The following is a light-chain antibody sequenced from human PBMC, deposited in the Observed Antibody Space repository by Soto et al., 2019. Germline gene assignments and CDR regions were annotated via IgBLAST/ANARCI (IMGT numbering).Light chain of an antibody. CDR3: SSYTTTTTPVV. CDR1: SSDICTYDY. V-gene: IGLV2-14*01. CDR2: EVT. Sequence: QSALTQPASVSGSPGQSITISCTGTSSDICTYDYVSWYQHHPGKAPKLMIYEVTNRPSGVSDRFSGSKSGKTASLTISGLQAEDEADYYCSSYTTTTTPVVFGGGTKLTVL. J-gene: IGLJ2*01.